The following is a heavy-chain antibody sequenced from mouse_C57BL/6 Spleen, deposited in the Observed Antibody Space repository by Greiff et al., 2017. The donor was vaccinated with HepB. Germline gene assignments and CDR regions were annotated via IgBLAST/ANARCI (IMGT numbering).Heavy chain of an antibody. D-gene: IGHD2-3*01. V-gene: IGHV2-2*01. J-gene: IGHJ4*01. CDR1: GFSLTSYG. CDR3: ARNDGYGDYYAMDY. CDR2: IWSGGST. Sequence: QVQLKESGPGLVQPSQSLSITCTVSGFSLTSYGVHWVRQSPGKGLEWLGVIWSGGSTDYNAAFISRLSISKDNSKSQVFFKMNSLQADDTAIYYCARNDGYGDYYAMDYWGQGTSVTVSS.